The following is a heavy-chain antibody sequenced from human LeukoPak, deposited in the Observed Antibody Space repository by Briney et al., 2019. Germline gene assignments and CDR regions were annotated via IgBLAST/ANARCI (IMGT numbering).Heavy chain of an antibody. CDR1: GYTFTSYD. J-gene: IGHJ5*02. D-gene: IGHD3-10*01. V-gene: IGHV1-8*03. CDR3: ARESFYGSGSSGWFDP. CDR2: MNPNSGNT. Sequence: ASVKVSCKASGYTFTSYDINWVRQATGQGLEWMGWMNPNSGNTGYAQKFQGRVPITRNTSISTAYMELSSLRSEDTAVYYCARESFYGSGSSGWFDPWGQGTLVTVSS.